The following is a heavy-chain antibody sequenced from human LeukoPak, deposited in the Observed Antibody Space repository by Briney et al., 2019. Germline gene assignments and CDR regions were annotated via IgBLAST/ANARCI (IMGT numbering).Heavy chain of an antibody. D-gene: IGHD3-22*01. CDR3: ARSSGYWNFDY. CDR1: GGSISSSNW. Sequence: PSETLSLTCAVSGGSISSSNWWSWVRQPPGKGLEWIGYIYYSGSTYYNPSLKSRVTISVDTSRNQFSLKLSSVTAADTAVYYCARSSGYWNFDYWGQGTLVTVSS. J-gene: IGHJ4*02. CDR2: IYYSGST. V-gene: IGHV4-4*02.